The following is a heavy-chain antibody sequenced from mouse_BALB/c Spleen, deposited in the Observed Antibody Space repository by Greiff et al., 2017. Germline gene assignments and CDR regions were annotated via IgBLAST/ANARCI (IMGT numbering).Heavy chain of an antibody. CDR2: IAPGSGST. CDR3: ARERDYGYPWFDV. V-gene: IGHV14-3*02. Sequence: VQLQQSGAELVKPGASVKLSCTASGFNIKDTYMHWVKQRPEQGLEWIGRIAPGSGSTYYNEMFKGKATLTVDTSSSTAYIQLSSLSSEDSAVYFCARERDYGYPWFDVWGAGTTVTVSS. D-gene: IGHD2-2*01. J-gene: IGHJ1*01. CDR1: GFNIKDTY.